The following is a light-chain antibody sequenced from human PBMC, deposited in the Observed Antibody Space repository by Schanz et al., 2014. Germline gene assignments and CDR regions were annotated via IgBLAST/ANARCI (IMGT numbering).Light chain of an antibody. V-gene: IGLV2-8*01. Sequence: QSVLTQPPSASGSPGQSVTISCTGTSSDVGGYNYVSWYQQHPGKVPKLIIYEVNKRPSGVPDRFSGSKSGNTASLTVSGLQAVDEADYYCSSYAGSENHVVFGGGTKLTVL. J-gene: IGLJ2*01. CDR1: SSDVGGYNY. CDR2: EVN. CDR3: SSYAGSENHVV.